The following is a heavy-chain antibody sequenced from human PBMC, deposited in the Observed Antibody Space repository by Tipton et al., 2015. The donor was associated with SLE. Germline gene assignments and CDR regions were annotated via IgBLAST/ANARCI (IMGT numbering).Heavy chain of an antibody. CDR3: AGELLDYFDF. Sequence: SLRLSCAASGFTFSSYAMSWVRQAPGKGLEWVAVISYDGSNKYYANSVKGRFTISRDNSKNTLYLQMNSLRVEDTAVYYCAGELLDYFDFWGQGTLVTVSS. CDR1: GFTFSSYA. D-gene: IGHD1-26*01. J-gene: IGHJ4*02. V-gene: IGHV3-30*04. CDR2: ISYDGSNK.